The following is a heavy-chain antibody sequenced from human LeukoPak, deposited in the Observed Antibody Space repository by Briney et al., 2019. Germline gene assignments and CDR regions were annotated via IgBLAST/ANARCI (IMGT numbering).Heavy chain of an antibody. CDR1: GYTFTSYD. J-gene: IGHJ4*02. D-gene: IGHD3-10*01. Sequence: EASVKVSCKASGYTFTSYDINWVRQAPGQGLEWMGNIDTTTGNPRYAQDFTGRFVFSLDTSVSTAYLQITSLKADDTAAYYCVRGTPTPGMDYWGQGTQVTVSS. V-gene: IGHV7-4-1*02. CDR3: VRGTPTPGMDY. CDR2: IDTTTGNP.